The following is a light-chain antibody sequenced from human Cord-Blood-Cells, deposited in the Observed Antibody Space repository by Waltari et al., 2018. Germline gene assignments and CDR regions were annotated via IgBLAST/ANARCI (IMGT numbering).Light chain of an antibody. CDR2: WAS. Sequence: DIVMTQSPDSLAVSLGESDTITRKSSQSVLYSSNNKNYLAWYQQKPGQPPKLLIYWASTRESGVPDRFSGSGSGTDFTLTISSLQAEDVAVYYCQQYYSTPPTFGQGTKVEIK. J-gene: IGKJ1*01. CDR3: QQYYSTPPT. CDR1: QSVLYSSNNKNY. V-gene: IGKV4-1*01.